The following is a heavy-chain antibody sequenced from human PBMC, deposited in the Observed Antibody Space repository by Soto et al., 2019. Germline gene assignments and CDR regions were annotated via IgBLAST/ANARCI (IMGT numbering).Heavy chain of an antibody. J-gene: IGHJ4*02. V-gene: IGHV4-39*01. Sequence: SETLSLTCTVSGDSISSGGYYWSWIKQHPGKGLEWIGNIYHGGSTYYNPSLQSRVAISVDTSKNQFSLKLKSVTAADTAIYYCARRTVNIRTFYSGLKTHCFDYWGQGAPVTVSS. D-gene: IGHD6-19*01. CDR1: GDSISSGGYY. CDR3: ARRTVNIRTFYSGLKTHCFDY. CDR2: IYHGGST.